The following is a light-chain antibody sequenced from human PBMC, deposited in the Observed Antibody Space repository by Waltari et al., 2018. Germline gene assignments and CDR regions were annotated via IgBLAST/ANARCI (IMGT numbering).Light chain of an antibody. V-gene: IGLV1-51*02. CDR2: ETD. CDR1: PSTLRGND. J-gene: IGLJ3*02. CDR3: GTWDSSLGVWV. Sequence: QSVLTQPPSVSAAPGQTVTISCSGRPSTLRGNDVFWYQQLPGTAPKLLIYETDGRPAGTPDRFSGSKSGTTATLGITGLQTGDEADYYCGTWDSSLGVWVFGGGTRLTVL.